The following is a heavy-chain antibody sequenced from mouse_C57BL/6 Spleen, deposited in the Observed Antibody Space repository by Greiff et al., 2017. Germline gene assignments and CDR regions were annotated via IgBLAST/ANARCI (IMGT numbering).Heavy chain of an antibody. D-gene: IGHD2-5*01. CDR2: IWNGGST. CDR1: GFSLTSYG. Sequence: VQRVESGPGLVQPSPSLSITCTVSGFSLTSYGVHWVRQSPGKGLEWLGVIWNGGSTDYNAAFLSSLSISKDNSKSQVVFKMNSLQADDTAIYYCAIYSNYAMDYWGQGTSVTVSS. J-gene: IGHJ4*01. V-gene: IGHV2-2*01. CDR3: AIYSNYAMDY.